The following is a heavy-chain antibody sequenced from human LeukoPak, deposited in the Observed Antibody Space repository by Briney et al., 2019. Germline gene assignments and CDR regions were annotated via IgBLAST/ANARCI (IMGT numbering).Heavy chain of an antibody. CDR2: INSDESST. V-gene: IGHV3-74*01. CDR3: ARGGVRYFNAMDV. Sequence: KTGGSLRLSCAASGFTFSSYWTHWVRQAPGKGLVWVSRINSDESSTSYADSVKGRFTISRDNAKNTLYLQMNSLSAEDTAVYYCARGGVRYFNAMDVWGKGTTVTVSS. CDR1: GFTFSSYW. J-gene: IGHJ6*04. D-gene: IGHD3-9*01.